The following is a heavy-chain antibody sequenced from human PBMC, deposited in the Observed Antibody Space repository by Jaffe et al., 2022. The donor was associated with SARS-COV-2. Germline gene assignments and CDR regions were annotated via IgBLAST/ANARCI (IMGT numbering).Heavy chain of an antibody. CDR3: ATRVVTTHDY. Sequence: EVQLVESGGALVKPGESLRLSCAASGFTFSDVWMNWVRQAPGKGLEWLGRIKRKIDGLTTEYAAPVKGRFIISRDDSKNTLYLQMNGLNTEDTAVYYCATRVVTTHDYWGQGTLVTVSS. J-gene: IGHJ4*02. CDR1: GFTFSDVW. CDR2: IKRKIDGLTT. D-gene: IGHD4-4*01. V-gene: IGHV3-15*02.